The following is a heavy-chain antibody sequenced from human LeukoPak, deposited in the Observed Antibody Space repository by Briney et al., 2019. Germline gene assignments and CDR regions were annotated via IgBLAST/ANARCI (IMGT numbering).Heavy chain of an antibody. CDR2: ISVSTGNT. CDR1: GYTFTSDG. V-gene: IGHV1-18*01. Sequence: ASVKVSCKASGYTFTSDGISWVRQAPGPGLEWMGWISVSTGNTNYAQKLQGRVTMTTDTSTSTAYMELRSLRSDDTAVYYCARDPDSYTTSVFDYWGQGTLVTVSS. J-gene: IGHJ4*02. CDR3: ARDPDSYTTSVFDY. D-gene: IGHD2-2*02.